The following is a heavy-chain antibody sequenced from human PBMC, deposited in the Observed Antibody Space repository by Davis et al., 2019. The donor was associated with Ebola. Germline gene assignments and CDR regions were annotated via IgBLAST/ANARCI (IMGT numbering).Heavy chain of an antibody. V-gene: IGHV5-51*01. CDR2: IYSGGSDD. CDR3: ATQYNYAIYN. Sequence: GESLKISCQVSGYISTEYWIGWVRQMPGKGLELIGIIYSGGSDDRYSPSFQGQVTISADKATSTAYLQWGSLRASDTAIYYCATQYNYAIYNWGQGTLVTVSS. CDR1: GYISTEYW. J-gene: IGHJ4*02. D-gene: IGHD1-20*01.